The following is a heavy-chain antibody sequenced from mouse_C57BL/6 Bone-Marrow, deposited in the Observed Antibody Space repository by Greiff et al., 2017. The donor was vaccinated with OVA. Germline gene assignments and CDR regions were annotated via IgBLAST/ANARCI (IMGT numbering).Heavy chain of an antibody. CDR3: AYSPDY. D-gene: IGHD1-1*01. V-gene: IGHV1-82*01. CDR2: IYPGDGDT. CDR1: GYAFRSSW. Sequence: VQLQQSGPELVKPGASVKISCKASGYAFRSSWMNWVKQRPGKGLEWIGRIYPGDGDTNYNGKFKGKATLTADNSSSTAYMQLSRLTSEDSAVYFCAYSPDYWGQGTTLTVSS. J-gene: IGHJ2*01.